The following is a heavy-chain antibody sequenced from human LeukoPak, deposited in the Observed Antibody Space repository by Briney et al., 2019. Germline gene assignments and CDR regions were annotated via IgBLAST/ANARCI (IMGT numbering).Heavy chain of an antibody. V-gene: IGHV4-30-4*01. CDR2: IYYSGST. CDR3: ARDPLKGYPYGMDV. J-gene: IGHJ6*04. CDR1: GGSISSGDYY. Sequence: SQTLSLTCTVSGGSISSGDYYWSWIRQPPGKGLEWIGYIYYSGSTYYNPSLKSRVTISVDTSKNQFSLKLSSATAADTAVYYCARDPLKGYPYGMDVWGKGTTVTVSS. D-gene: IGHD2-15*01.